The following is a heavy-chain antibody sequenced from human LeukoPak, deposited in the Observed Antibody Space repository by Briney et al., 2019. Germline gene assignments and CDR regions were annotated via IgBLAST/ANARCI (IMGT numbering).Heavy chain of an antibody. J-gene: IGHJ5*02. CDR3: ARLSEQYHDFLKGLDP. CDR2: IYPGDSDT. Sequence: GESLKISCKGSGYSFTSYWIGWVRQMPGKGLEWMGIIYPGDSDTRYSPSFQGQVTISADKSISTAYLQWSSLKASDTAMYYCARLSEQYHDFLKGLDPWGQGTLVTVSS. CDR1: GYSFTSYW. V-gene: IGHV5-51*01. D-gene: IGHD3-3*01.